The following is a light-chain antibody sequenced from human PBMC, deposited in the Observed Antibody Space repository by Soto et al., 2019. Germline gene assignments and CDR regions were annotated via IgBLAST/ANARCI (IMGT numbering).Light chain of an antibody. V-gene: IGKV1-39*01. CDR1: QSITNY. Sequence: DIQMTQSQSSLSTSVGDRVTITCRASQSITNYLNWYQQKPGRVPKLLIYAASRLQSGVPSRFSGSGSGTDFTLTISSLQPEDFATYYCQQSYITPWTFGQGTKVEIK. J-gene: IGKJ1*01. CDR2: AAS. CDR3: QQSYITPWT.